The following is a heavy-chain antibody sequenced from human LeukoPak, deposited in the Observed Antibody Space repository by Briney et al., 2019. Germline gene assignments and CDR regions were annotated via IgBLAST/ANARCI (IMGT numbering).Heavy chain of an antibody. Sequence: ASVKVSCKASGYTFTGYYMHWVRQAPGQGLGWMGWINPNSGGTNYAQKFQGRVTMTRDTSISTAYMELSRLRSDDTAVYYCARVLRGNGRCDYWGQGTLVTVSS. V-gene: IGHV1-2*02. CDR3: ARVLRGNGRCDY. CDR1: GYTFTGYY. D-gene: IGHD3-10*01. CDR2: INPNSGGT. J-gene: IGHJ4*02.